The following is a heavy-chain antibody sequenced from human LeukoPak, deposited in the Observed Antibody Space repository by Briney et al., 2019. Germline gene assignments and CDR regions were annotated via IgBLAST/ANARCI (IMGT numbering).Heavy chain of an antibody. Sequence: PSETLSLTCTVSGGSISSSSYYWGWIRQPPGKGLEWIGEINHSGSTNYNPSLKSRVTISVDTSKNQFSLKLSSVTAADTAVYYCARSFDYNLDYWGQGTLVTVSS. D-gene: IGHD4-11*01. J-gene: IGHJ4*02. CDR1: GGSISSSSYY. CDR2: INHSGST. CDR3: ARSFDYNLDY. V-gene: IGHV4-39*07.